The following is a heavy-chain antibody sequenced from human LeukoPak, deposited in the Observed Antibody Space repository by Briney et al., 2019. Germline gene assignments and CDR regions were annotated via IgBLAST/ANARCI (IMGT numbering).Heavy chain of an antibody. Sequence: PGGSLRLSCSASGFTFSNYAMHWVRQAPGKGLEYVSGINDNGGRTHFADSVKGRITISRDNSKNTLYLQMSSLRAEDTAVYYCVKGARYSSGWYNAFDIWGQGTMVTVSS. CDR2: INDNGGRT. CDR1: GFTFSNYA. CDR3: VKGARYSSGWYNAFDI. V-gene: IGHV3-64D*09. J-gene: IGHJ3*02. D-gene: IGHD6-19*01.